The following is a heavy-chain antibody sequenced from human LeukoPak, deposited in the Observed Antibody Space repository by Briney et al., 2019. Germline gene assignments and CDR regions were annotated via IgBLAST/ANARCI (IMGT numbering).Heavy chain of an antibody. V-gene: IGHV3-53*01. J-gene: IGHJ4*02. CDR1: GFIVSINS. D-gene: IGHD4-17*01. CDR3: ARRAGEYSHPYDY. Sequence: QPGGSLRLSRTVSGFIVSINSMSWVRQAPGKGLEWVSFIYSGGNTHYSDSVKGRFTISRDNSKNTLYLHMNSLRAEDTAVYYCARRAGEYSHPYDYWGQGTLVTVSS. CDR2: IYSGGNT.